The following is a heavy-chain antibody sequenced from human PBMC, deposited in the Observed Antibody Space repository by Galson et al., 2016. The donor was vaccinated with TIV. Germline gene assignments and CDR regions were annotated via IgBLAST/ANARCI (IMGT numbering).Heavy chain of an antibody. V-gene: IGHV1-69*13. D-gene: IGHD5-18*01. CDR1: GDTFSTYP. Sequence: SVKASCKASGDTFSTYPFNWVRQAPGQGLEWVGGFIPLFGTANYAQKFQGRVTITADESKSTAYMELSRLRSEDTAIYYCATDRNTAMDTYYYYYGVDVWGQGTTVTVSS. J-gene: IGHJ6*02. CDR2: FIPLFGTA. CDR3: ATDRNTAMDTYYYYYGVDV.